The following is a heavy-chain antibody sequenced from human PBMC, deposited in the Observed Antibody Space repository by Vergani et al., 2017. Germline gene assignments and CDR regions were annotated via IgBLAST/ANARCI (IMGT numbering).Heavy chain of an antibody. Sequence: QVQLQESGPGLVKPSETLSLTCTVSGGSISSYYWSWIRQPPGKGLEWIGYIYYSGSTNYNPSLKSRVTISVDTSKNQFSLKLSSVTAADTAVYYCARAAAGGHSDYWGQGTLVTVSS. CDR2: IYYSGST. D-gene: IGHD2-21*01. V-gene: IGHV4-59*12. CDR3: ARAAAGGHSDY. J-gene: IGHJ4*02. CDR1: GGSISSYY.